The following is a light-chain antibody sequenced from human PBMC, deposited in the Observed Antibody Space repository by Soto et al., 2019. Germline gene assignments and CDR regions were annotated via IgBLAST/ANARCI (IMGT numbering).Light chain of an antibody. J-gene: IGLJ1*01. Sequence: QSALTRPPSVAGSPGQSVTISCTGTSSDVGSNERVSWYQQPPGAAPKLMIYEVTNRPSGVPDRFSGSKSGNTASLTISGLQAEDEADYYCTLLTRSTTSFCGPGTKVAVL. CDR2: EVT. CDR3: TLLTRSTTSF. CDR1: SSDVGSNER. V-gene: IGLV2-18*01.